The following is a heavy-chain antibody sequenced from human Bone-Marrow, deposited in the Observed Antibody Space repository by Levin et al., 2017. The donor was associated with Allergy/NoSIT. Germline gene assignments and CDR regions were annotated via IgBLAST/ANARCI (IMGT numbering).Heavy chain of an antibody. CDR2: IYYSGST. CDR3: ARHDGAVRLGELSLDEPFSY. CDR1: GGSISSSSYY. Sequence: ASQTLSLTCTVSGGSISSSSYYWGWIRQPPGKGLEWIGSIYYSGSTYYNPSLKSRVTISVDTSKNQFSLKLSSVTAADTAVYYCARHDGAVRLGELSLDEPFSYWGQGTLVTVSS. D-gene: IGHD3-16*02. J-gene: IGHJ4*02. V-gene: IGHV4-39*01.